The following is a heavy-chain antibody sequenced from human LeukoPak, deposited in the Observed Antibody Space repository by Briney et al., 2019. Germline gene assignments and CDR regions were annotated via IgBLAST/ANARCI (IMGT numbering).Heavy chain of an antibody. J-gene: IGHJ4*02. CDR3: AKAREYYYDASSDY. V-gene: IGHV3-23*01. Sequence: PGGSLRLSCAASGFTVSSNYMSWVRQAPGKGLEWVSAISGSGGSTYYADSVKGRFTISRDNSKNTLYLQMNSLRAEDTAVYYCAKAREYYYDASSDYWGQGTLVTVSS. D-gene: IGHD3-22*01. CDR1: GFTVSSNY. CDR2: ISGSGGST.